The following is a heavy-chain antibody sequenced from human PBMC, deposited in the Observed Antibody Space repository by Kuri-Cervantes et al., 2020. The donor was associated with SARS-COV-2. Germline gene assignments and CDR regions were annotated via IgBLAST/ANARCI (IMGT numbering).Heavy chain of an antibody. CDR3: ARGGGLGDPPFQS. J-gene: IGHJ4*02. Sequence: SETLSLTCAVSGVPVSGGTYYWSWIRQPVGKGLEWVGHLDTSGSTSYNPSLRGRVTISTDTANNQVSLRLTSATAADTAVYYCARGGGLGDPPFQSWGQGTLVTVSS. CDR1: GVPVSGGTYY. D-gene: IGHD3-16*01. CDR2: LDTSGST. V-gene: IGHV4-61*09.